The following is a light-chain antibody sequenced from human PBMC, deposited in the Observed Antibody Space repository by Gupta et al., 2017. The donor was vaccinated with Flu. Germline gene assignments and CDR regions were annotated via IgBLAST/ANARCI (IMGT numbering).Light chain of an antibody. Sequence: GERATRSCRASQSVTNNYLAWYQQKPGQAPRLLMFGASSRATGIPDRFTGSGSGTDFTLTISRLEPEDFAVYYCQQYAGLLTFGGGTKVEIK. CDR1: QSVTNNY. CDR3: QQYAGLLT. V-gene: IGKV3-20*01. CDR2: GAS. J-gene: IGKJ4*01.